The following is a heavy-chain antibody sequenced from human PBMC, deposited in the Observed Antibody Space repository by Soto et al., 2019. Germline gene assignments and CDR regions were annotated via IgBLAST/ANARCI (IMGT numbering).Heavy chain of an antibody. CDR2: IIPIFGTA. CDR3: ARLRSDFWSGYSSGWFDP. CDR1: GGTFSSYA. D-gene: IGHD3-3*01. Sequence: SVKVSFKASGGTFSSYAISWVRQAPGQGLEWMGGIIPIFGTANYAQKFQGRVTITADESTSTAYMELSSLRSEDTAVYYCARLRSDFWSGYSSGWFDPWGQGTLVTVSS. J-gene: IGHJ5*02. V-gene: IGHV1-69*13.